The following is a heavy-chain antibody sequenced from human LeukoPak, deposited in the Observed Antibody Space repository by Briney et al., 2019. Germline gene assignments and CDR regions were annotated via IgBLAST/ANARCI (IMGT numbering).Heavy chain of an antibody. CDR3: APFGSLYFDY. Sequence: GGSLRLSCAASGFTFSSYEMNWVRQAPGKGLEWVSYISSSGSTIYYADSVKGRFTIPRDNAKNSLYLQMNSLRAEDTAVYYCAPFGSLYFDYWGQGTRVTVSS. CDR2: ISSSGSTI. V-gene: IGHV3-48*03. D-gene: IGHD1-26*01. J-gene: IGHJ4*02. CDR1: GFTFSSYE.